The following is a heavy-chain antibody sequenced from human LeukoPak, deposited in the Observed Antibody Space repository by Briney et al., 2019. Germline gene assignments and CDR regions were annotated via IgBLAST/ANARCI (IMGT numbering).Heavy chain of an antibody. J-gene: IGHJ5*02. D-gene: IGHD5-24*01. CDR1: GFTFSNYW. V-gene: IGHV3-7*05. CDR2: IKQDGSEK. Sequence: PGGSLRLSCAASGFTFSNYWMIWVRQAPGKGLEWVGNIKQDGSEKRYGDSVRGRFSSSRDNAQTSLYLQMNSLRAEDTAVYYCARASDPWLQLTWGQGTLVTVSS. CDR3: ARASDPWLQLT.